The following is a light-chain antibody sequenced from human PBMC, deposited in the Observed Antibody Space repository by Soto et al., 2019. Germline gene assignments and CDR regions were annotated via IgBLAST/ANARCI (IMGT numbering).Light chain of an antibody. CDR1: QRISGW. J-gene: IGKJ1*01. CDR3: QQSYSTPPWT. V-gene: IGKV1-5*03. CDR2: KAS. Sequence: DIQMTQSPSTLSASVGDRVTITCRASQRISGWLAWHQQKPGKAPKLLIYKASTLKSGVPSRFSGSGSGTDFTLTISSLQPEDFATYYCQQSYSTPPWTCGQGHKVDIK.